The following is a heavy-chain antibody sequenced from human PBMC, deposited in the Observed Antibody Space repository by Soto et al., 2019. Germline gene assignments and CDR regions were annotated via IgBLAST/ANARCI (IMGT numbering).Heavy chain of an antibody. Sequence: PSETLSLTCTVSGGSISSYYWSWIRQPPGKGLEWIGYIYYSGSTNYNPSLKSRVTISVDTSKNQFSLKLSSVTAADTAVYYCARGSRRSGWRPDSWGQGALVTVSS. D-gene: IGHD6-19*01. V-gene: IGHV4-59*01. J-gene: IGHJ4*02. CDR3: ARGSRRSGWRPDS. CDR1: GGSISSYY. CDR2: IYYSGST.